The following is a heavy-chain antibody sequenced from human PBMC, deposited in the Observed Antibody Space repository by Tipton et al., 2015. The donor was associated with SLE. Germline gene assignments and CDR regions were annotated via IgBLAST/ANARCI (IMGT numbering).Heavy chain of an antibody. CDR2: IYYSGST. J-gene: IGHJ4*02. Sequence: TLSLTCTVSGGSISSSSYYWGWIRQPPGKGLEWIGSIYYSGSTYYNPSLESRVTISVDTSKNQFSLKLSSVTAADTAVYYCASWVTGTAAGTWDYWGQGTLVTVSS. D-gene: IGHD6-13*01. CDR3: ASWVTGTAAGTWDY. V-gene: IGHV4-39*07. CDR1: GGSISSSSYY.